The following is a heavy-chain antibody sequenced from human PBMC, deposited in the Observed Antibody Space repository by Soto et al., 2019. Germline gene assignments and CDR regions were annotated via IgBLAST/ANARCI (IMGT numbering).Heavy chain of an antibody. CDR1: GNTFTSYD. CDR2: IVVGSGNT. Sequence: GASVKVSCKASGNTFTSYDINWVRQATGQGLEYLGWIVVGSGNTNYAQKFQERVTITRDMSTSTAYMELSSLRSEDTAVYYCAVRTTVTTSDFDYWGQGTLVTAPQ. J-gene: IGHJ4*02. CDR3: AVRTTVTTSDFDY. V-gene: IGHV1-58*02. D-gene: IGHD4-17*01.